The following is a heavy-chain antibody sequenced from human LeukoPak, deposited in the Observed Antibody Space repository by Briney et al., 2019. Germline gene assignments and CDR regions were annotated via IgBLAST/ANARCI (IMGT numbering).Heavy chain of an antibody. J-gene: IGHJ4*02. D-gene: IGHD6-13*01. CDR3: ARGRSSSWYPHYFDY. CDR1: GGTFSSYA. Sequence: ASVKVSCKASGGTFSSYAISWVRQAPGQGLEWMGIINPNGGSTSYAQKFQGRVTMTRDTSTSTVYMELSSLRSEDTAVYYCARGRSSSWYPHYFDYWGQGTLVTVSS. CDR2: INPNGGST. V-gene: IGHV1-46*01.